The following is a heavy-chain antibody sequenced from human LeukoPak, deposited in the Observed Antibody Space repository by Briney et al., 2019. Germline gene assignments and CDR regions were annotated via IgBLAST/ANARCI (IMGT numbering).Heavy chain of an antibody. CDR2: ISYDGSNK. V-gene: IGHV3-30-3*01. Sequence: PGRSLRLSCAASGFTFSSYAMHWVRQAPGKGLEWVAVISYDGSNKYYADSVKGRFTISRDNSKNTLYLQMNSLRAEDTAVYYCARDQGDGYKYGGYYFDYWGQGTLVTVSS. CDR1: GFTFSSYA. CDR3: ARDQGDGYKYGGYYFDY. J-gene: IGHJ4*02. D-gene: IGHD5-24*01.